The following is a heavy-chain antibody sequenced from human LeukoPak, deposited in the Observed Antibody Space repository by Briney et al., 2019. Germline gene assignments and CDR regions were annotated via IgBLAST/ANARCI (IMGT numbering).Heavy chain of an antibody. Sequence: APVKVSCKASGYTSTDYYMHWVRQAPGQGLEWMGIINPSGGSTSYAQKFQGRVTMTRDTSTSTVYMELSSLRSEDTAVYYCARESYRYSGSFYYYGMDVWGQGTTVTVSS. J-gene: IGHJ6*02. CDR2: INPSGGST. CDR3: ARESYRYSGSFYYYGMDV. D-gene: IGHD3-10*01. CDR1: GYTSTDYY. V-gene: IGHV1-46*01.